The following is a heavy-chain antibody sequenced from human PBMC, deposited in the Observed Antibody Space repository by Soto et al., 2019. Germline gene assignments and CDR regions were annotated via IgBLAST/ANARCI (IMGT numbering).Heavy chain of an antibody. CDR3: ARRHLAVAVSPWFDT. D-gene: IGHD6-19*01. CDR2: IDSSGEK. Sequence: QVTLKESGPVLVKPTETLTLRCTVSGLSITDSEMGVSWIRQPPGQPLEWLAHIDSSGEKSYRTFLKSRLAISKDTSKSQIVLTMTNMDPADTATYYCARRHLAVAVSPWFDTWGHGIPVTVSS. CDR1: GLSITDSEMG. V-gene: IGHV2-26*01. J-gene: IGHJ5*01.